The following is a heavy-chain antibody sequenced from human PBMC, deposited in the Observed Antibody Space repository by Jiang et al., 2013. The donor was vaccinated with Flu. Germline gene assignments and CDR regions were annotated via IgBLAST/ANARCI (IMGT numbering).Heavy chain of an antibody. Sequence: QLLESGGGLVQPGGSLRLSCAASGFTFSSYAMSWVRQAPGKGLEWVSSISGSGDTTYYADSVKGRFTISRDNSMNTLYLQMNSLRAEDTAVYYCAKAVGVTSRYYYGMDVWGKGTTVTVSS. CDR2: ISGSGDTT. V-gene: IGHV3-23*01. J-gene: IGHJ6*04. CDR1: GFTFSSYA. CDR3: AKAVGVTSRYYYGMDV. D-gene: IGHD2-15*01.